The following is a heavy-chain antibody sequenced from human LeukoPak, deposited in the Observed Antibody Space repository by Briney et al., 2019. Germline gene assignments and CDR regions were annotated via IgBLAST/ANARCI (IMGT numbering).Heavy chain of an antibody. CDR3: ARDPAAWDY. Sequence: GGSLRLSCAASGFTFSSYEMNWVRQAPGKGLEWVSNIKGDGGDKYYVDSVKGRFTISRDNAKNSLYLQMNSLRAEDTAVYYCARDPAAWDYWGQGTLVTVSS. CDR2: IKGDGGDK. J-gene: IGHJ4*02. V-gene: IGHV3-7*01. D-gene: IGHD2-2*01. CDR1: GFTFSSYE.